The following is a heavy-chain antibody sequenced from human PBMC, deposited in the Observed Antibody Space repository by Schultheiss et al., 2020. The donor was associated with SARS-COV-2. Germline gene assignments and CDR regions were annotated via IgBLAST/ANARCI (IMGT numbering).Heavy chain of an antibody. V-gene: IGHV4-34*01. CDR3: ARGSIFGVVLSYYYYMDV. CDR1: GGSFSGYY. D-gene: IGHD3-3*01. Sequence: SETLSLTCAVYGGSFSGYYWSWIRQPPGKGLEWIGSIYYSGSTYYNPSLKSRVTISVDTSKNQFSLKLSSVTAADTAVYYCARGSIFGVVLSYYYYMDVWGKGTTVTVSS. CDR2: IYYSGST. J-gene: IGHJ6*03.